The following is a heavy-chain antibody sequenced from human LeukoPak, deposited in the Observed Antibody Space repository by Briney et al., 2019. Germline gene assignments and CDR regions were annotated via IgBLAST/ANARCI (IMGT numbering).Heavy chain of an antibody. CDR2: IYHSGST. V-gene: IGHV4-38-2*02. J-gene: IGHJ6*03. Sequence: SSETLSLTCTVSGYSISSGYYWGWIRQPPGKGLEWIGSIYHSGSTYYNPSLKSRVTISVDTSKNQFSLKLSPVTAADTAVYYCARVYYDFWSGYENYYYYYMDVWGKGTTVTVSS. D-gene: IGHD3-3*01. CDR3: ARVYYDFWSGYENYYYYYMDV. CDR1: GYSISSGYY.